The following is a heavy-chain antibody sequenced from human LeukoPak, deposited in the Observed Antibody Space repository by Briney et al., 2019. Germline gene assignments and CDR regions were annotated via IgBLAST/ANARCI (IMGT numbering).Heavy chain of an antibody. CDR2: ISSSGNTI. Sequence: GGSLRLSCAASGFTFNSYEMSWVSQAPGRGLEWVSYISSSGNTIYYADSVRGRFTISRDNAKNSLYLQMNSLRVEDTAVYFCARGPYDFWGQGTLVTVSS. V-gene: IGHV3-48*03. CDR1: GFTFNSYE. CDR3: ARGPYDF. J-gene: IGHJ4*02.